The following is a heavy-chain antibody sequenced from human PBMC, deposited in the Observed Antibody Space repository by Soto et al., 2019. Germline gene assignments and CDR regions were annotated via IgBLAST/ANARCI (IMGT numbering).Heavy chain of an antibody. CDR1: GGSFSGYY. CDR2: INHSGST. V-gene: IGHV4-34*01. J-gene: IGHJ6*02. D-gene: IGHD3-3*01. CDR3: ARRGVLRFLEWSYGMDV. Sequence: SETLSLTCAVYGGSFSGYYWSWIRQPPGKGLEWIGEINHSGSTNYNPSLKSRVTISVDTSKNQFSLKLSSVTAADTAVYYCARRGVLRFLEWSYGMDVWGQGPTVTVSS.